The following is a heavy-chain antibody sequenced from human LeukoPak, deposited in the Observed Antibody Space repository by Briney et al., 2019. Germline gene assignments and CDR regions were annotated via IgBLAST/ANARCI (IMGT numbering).Heavy chain of an antibody. J-gene: IGHJ4*02. CDR2: INPNSGGT. Sequence: ASVKVSCKASGYTFTGYYMHWVRQAPGQGLEWMGWINPNSGGTNYAQKFQGRVTMTRDTSISTAYMELSRLRSDDTAVYYCARVTPAEQQLVLLGEDYFDYWGQGTLVTVSS. V-gene: IGHV1-2*02. D-gene: IGHD6-13*01. CDR1: GYTFTGYY. CDR3: ARVTPAEQQLVLLGEDYFDY.